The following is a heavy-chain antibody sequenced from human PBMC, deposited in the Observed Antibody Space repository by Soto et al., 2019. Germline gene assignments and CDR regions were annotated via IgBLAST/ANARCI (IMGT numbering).Heavy chain of an antibody. Sequence: SETLSLTCAVSGGSISSGGYSWSWIRQPPGKGLEWIGYIYHSGSTYYNPSLKSRVTISVDRSKNQFSLKLSSVTSADTAVYYCARVDCSGGSCYANYWGQGTLVTVSS. J-gene: IGHJ4*02. CDR1: GGSISSGGYS. CDR3: ARVDCSGGSCYANY. CDR2: IYHSGST. V-gene: IGHV4-30-2*01. D-gene: IGHD2-15*01.